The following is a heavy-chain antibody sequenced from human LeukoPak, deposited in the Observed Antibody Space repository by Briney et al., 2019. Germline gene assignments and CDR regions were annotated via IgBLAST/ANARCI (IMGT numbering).Heavy chain of an antibody. CDR1: GFTFSSYS. CDR2: ISSSSSYI. J-gene: IGHJ4*02. D-gene: IGHD1-1*01. Sequence: GGSLRLSCAASGFTFSSYSMNWVRQAPGKGLEWVSSISSSSSYIYYADSVKGRFTISRDNAKNSLYLQMNSLRAENTAVYYCARGGTGRSIDYWGQGPLLTVSS. V-gene: IGHV3-21*01. CDR3: ARGGTGRSIDY.